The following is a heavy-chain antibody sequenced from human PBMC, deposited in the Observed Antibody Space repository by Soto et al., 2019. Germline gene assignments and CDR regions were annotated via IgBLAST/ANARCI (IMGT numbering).Heavy chain of an antibody. Sequence: QVQLVQSGAEVKKPGASVKVSCKASGYTFTSYGISWVRQAPGQGLEWMGWISAYNGNTNYAQKLQGRVTMTTDTSTSTAYRELRSRKSDDTAVYYCARASRERYSSGWYYYWGQGTLVTVSS. CDR1: GYTFTSYG. D-gene: IGHD6-19*01. CDR2: ISAYNGNT. J-gene: IGHJ4*02. V-gene: IGHV1-18*01. CDR3: ARASRERYSSGWYYY.